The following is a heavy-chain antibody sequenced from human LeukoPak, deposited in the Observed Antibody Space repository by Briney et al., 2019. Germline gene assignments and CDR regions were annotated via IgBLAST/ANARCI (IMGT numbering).Heavy chain of an antibody. J-gene: IGHJ3*02. Sequence: SETLSLTCIVSGGSISSYHWSWIRQPPGKGLERIGYIYYSGSTNYNPSLKSRVTISVDTSKNQFSLKLSSVTAADTAEYYCASYSYYDSSGYWVNAFDIWGQGTMVTVSS. CDR3: ASYSYYDSSGYWVNAFDI. CDR2: IYYSGST. D-gene: IGHD3-22*01. V-gene: IGHV4-59*01. CDR1: GGSISSYH.